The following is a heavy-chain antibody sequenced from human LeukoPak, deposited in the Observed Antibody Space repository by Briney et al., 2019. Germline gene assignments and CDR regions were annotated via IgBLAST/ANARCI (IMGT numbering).Heavy chain of an antibody. CDR1: GFTFSDYY. CDR2: ISSSGSTI. D-gene: IGHD3-10*01. V-gene: IGHV3-11*01. CDR3: ARSYYYGSGSYDYYYGMDV. Sequence: GGSLRLSCAASGFTFSDYYMSWIRQAPGKGLEWVSYISSSGSTIYYADSVKGRFTISRDNAKNSLYLQMNSLRAEDTAVCYCARSYYYGSGSYDYYYGMDVWGQGTTVTVSS. J-gene: IGHJ6*02.